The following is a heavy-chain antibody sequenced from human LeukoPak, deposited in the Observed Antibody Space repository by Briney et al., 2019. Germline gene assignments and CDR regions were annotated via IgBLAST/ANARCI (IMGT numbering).Heavy chain of an antibody. CDR1: GFAFSGYA. D-gene: IGHD2-15*01. CDR3: AKVALGYCSGSSCYYFDY. Sequence: PGGSLRLSCEASGFAFSGYAMSWARQAPGKGLEWVSSINAFGARTYYADSVKGRFTISRDNSKNTLYLQMNSLRAEDTALYYCAKVALGYCSGSSCYYFDYGGQGTLVTVSS. J-gene: IGHJ4*02. V-gene: IGHV3-23*01. CDR2: INAFGART.